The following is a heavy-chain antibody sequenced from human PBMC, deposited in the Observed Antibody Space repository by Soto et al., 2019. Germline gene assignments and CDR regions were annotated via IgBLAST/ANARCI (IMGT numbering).Heavy chain of an antibody. CDR1: GFTFSNYA. CDR3: VKDRMAYNSVWDPFDI. Sequence: GGSLRLSCAASGFTFSNYAMNWVRQTPGKGLEWVSTIHRSGRSTYYADSVKGRFTISRDDSKNTLLLQMNSLRAEDTAVYYCVKDRMAYNSVWDPFDIWGQGTMVTV. J-gene: IGHJ3*02. V-gene: IGHV3-23*05. D-gene: IGHD1-20*01. CDR2: IHRSGRST.